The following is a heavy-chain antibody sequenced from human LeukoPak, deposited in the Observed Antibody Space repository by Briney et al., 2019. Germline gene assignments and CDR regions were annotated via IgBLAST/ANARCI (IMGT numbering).Heavy chain of an antibody. CDR2: IST. Sequence: SETLSLTCTVSGGSISSYYWSWIRQPPGKGLEWIGYISTNYNPSLKSRVTISGDTSKNQYSLKLSSVTAADTAVYYCAGNYYGSGSYFDYWGQGTLVTVSS. D-gene: IGHD3-10*01. CDR1: GGSISSYY. CDR3: AGNYYGSGSYFDY. V-gene: IGHV4-59*08. J-gene: IGHJ4*02.